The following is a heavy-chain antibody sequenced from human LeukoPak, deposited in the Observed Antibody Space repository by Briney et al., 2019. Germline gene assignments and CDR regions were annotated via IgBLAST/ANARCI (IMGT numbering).Heavy chain of an antibody. V-gene: IGHV4-59*01. CDR2: IYYSGST. J-gene: IGHJ4*02. Sequence: SETLSLTCTVSGGSISRYYWSWIRQPPGKGLEWIGYIYYSGSTNYNPSLKSRVTISVDTSKNQFSLKLSSVTAADTAVYYCARNSRYYYGSGSYYDYWGQGTLVTVSS. D-gene: IGHD3-10*01. CDR3: ARNSRYYYGSGSYYDY. CDR1: GGSISRYY.